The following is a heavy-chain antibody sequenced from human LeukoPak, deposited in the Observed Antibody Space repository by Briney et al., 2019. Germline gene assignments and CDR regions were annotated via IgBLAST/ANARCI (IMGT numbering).Heavy chain of an antibody. V-gene: IGHV1-18*01. CDR3: ARDRASTAHSDYYGSGTVRDY. CDR1: GYTFTSYG. Sequence: ASVTVSCKASGYTFTSYGISWVRQAPGQGLEWMGWITNYAQKLQGRVTMTTDTSTSTAYMELRSLRSDDTAVYYCARDRASTAHSDYYGSGTVRDYWGQGTLVTVSS. J-gene: IGHJ4*02. CDR2: IT. D-gene: IGHD3-10*01.